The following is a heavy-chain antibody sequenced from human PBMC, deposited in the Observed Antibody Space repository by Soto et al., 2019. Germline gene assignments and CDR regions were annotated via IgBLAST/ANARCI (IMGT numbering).Heavy chain of an antibody. CDR1: GFSLSTSGVG. CDR3: ARSLAASSYGTYEPINGFDY. Sequence: QITLKESGPPLVKPTQTLTLTCTFSGFSLSTSGVGVGWIRQPPGKALEWLALIYWDDDKRYSPSLKSRLTITKDTSKNQVVLTMTNMDPVDTATYYCARSLAASSYGTYEPINGFDYWGQGTLVTVSS. D-gene: IGHD4-17*01. V-gene: IGHV2-5*02. J-gene: IGHJ4*02. CDR2: IYWDDDK.